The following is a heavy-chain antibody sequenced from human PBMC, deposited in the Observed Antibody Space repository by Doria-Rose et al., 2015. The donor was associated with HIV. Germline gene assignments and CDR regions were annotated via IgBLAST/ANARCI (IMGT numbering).Heavy chain of an antibody. V-gene: IGHV2-26*01. CDR1: GVSLSSPGMG. CDR2: NFSDDER. Sequence: QVQLVQSGPVLVKPTETLTLTCTVSGVSLSSPGMGVSWIRQPPGKALEWLGNNFSDDERSYKTSLKSRLTISRGTSKSQVVLTMTDMDPVDTATYYCARIKSSRWYHKYYFDFCCQGTLVIVSA. CDR3: ARIKSSRWYHKYYFDF. D-gene: IGHD6-13*01. J-gene: IGHJ4*02.